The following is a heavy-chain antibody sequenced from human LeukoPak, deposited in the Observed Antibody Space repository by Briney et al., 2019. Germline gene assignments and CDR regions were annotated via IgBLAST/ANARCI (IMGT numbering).Heavy chain of an antibody. CDR1: GFTFSSYA. J-gene: IGHJ3*02. CDR2: ISGSGGST. V-gene: IGHV3-23*01. CDR3: AKDREDLTMIVVVTKGDAFDI. D-gene: IGHD3-22*01. Sequence: PGGSLRLSCAASGFTFSSYAMSWVRQAPGKGLEWVSAISGSGGSTYYADSVKGRFTISRDNSKNTLYLQMNSLRAEDTAVYYCAKDREDLTMIVVVTKGDAFDIWGQGTMVTVSS.